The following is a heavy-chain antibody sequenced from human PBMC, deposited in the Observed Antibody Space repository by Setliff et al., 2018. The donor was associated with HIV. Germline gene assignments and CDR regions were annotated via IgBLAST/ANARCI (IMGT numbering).Heavy chain of an antibody. V-gene: IGHV4-38-2*02. Sequence: SETLSLTCTVSGYSISSGYYWGWIRQPPGKGLEWIGSIYHSGITYYNSSLKSRVTISIDTSKNQFSLRLHSVTAADTAVYYCARDPPGYGDSKDYWGQGKLVTVSS. D-gene: IGHD4-17*01. CDR3: ARDPPGYGDSKDY. CDR1: GYSISSGYY. J-gene: IGHJ4*02. CDR2: IYHSGIT.